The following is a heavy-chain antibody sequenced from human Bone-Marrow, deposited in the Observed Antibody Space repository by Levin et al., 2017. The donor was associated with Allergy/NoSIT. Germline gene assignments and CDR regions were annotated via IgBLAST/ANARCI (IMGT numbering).Heavy chain of an antibody. CDR2: ISSSSSYI. D-gene: IGHD6-13*01. J-gene: IGHJ6*02. CDR1: GFTFSSYS. V-gene: IGHV3-21*01. CDR3: ASSATLWEYSSSWRAYYYYYGMDV. Sequence: GGSLRLSCAASGFTFSSYSMNWVRQAPGKGLEWVSSISSSSSYIYYADSVKGRFTISRDNAKNSLYLQMNSLRAEDTAVYYCASSATLWEYSSSWRAYYYYYGMDVWGQGTTVTVSS.